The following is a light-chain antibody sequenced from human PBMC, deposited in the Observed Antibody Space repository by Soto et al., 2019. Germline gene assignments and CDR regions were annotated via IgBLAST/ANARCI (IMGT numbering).Light chain of an antibody. CDR2: QAS. CDR3: QQYDSYSVT. Sequence: DIQMTQSPSTLSASIGDRVTISCRASQSVSNWLAWYQQKPGKAPKLLIYQASTLNSGVPSRFSRSGSGTEFTLTISSLQPDDFATYYCQQYDSYSVTFGQGTKLEIK. V-gene: IGKV1-5*03. CDR1: QSVSNW. J-gene: IGKJ2*01.